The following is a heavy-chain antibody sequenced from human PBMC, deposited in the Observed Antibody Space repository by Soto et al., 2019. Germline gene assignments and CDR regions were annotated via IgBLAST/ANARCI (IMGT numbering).Heavy chain of an antibody. CDR1: GGAISSGGYS. J-gene: IGHJ4*02. V-gene: IGHV4-30-2*01. Sequence: SATLSLTCAVSGGAISSGGYSWSWIRQPPGKGLEWIGHMYHSGSTYYNPSLKSRVTISVDTSKNQFSLKLNSVTAADTSVYYCARMWGGYNSHWSQGTLVTVS. CDR2: MYHSGST. CDR3: ARMWGGYNSH. D-gene: IGHD6-25*01.